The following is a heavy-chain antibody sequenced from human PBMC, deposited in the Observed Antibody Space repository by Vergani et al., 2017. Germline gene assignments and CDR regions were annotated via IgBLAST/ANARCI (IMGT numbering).Heavy chain of an antibody. Sequence: QVQLQESGPGLVKPSETLSLTCTVSGGSISSYYWSWIRHPPGKGLEWIGYIYYSGSTNYNPSLKSRVTISVDTSKNQFSLKLSSVTAADTAVYYCARDTEAAAGLFDYWGQGTLVTVSS. CDR3: ARDTEAAAGLFDY. V-gene: IGHV4-59*01. CDR1: GGSISSYY. J-gene: IGHJ4*02. CDR2: IYYSGST. D-gene: IGHD6-13*01.